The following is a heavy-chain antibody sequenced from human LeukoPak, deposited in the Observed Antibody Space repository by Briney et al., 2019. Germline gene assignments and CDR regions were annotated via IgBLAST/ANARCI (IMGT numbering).Heavy chain of an antibody. V-gene: IGHV4-59*08. J-gene: IGHJ6*03. D-gene: IGHD2-2*01. CDR2: FLYSGSA. Sequence: PSETLSLICTVSGGSINPYYWSWIRQVPGKGLEWLGYFLYSGSANYNPSLKSRISISVDTSKKQISLTPTSVTAADTAVYYCARHCSTTTCQYYYYHMDVWGKGTTVTVSS. CDR1: GGSINPYY. CDR3: ARHCSTTTCQYYYYHMDV.